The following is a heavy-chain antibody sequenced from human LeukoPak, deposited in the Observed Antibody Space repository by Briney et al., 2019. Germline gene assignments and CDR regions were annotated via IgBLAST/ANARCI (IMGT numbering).Heavy chain of an antibody. J-gene: IGHJ4*02. CDR3: ARGAGYSSSWYDY. CDR2: IYYSGST. V-gene: IGHV4-30-4*01. Sequence: PSETLSLTCTVSGGSISSGDYYWSWIRQPPGKGLGWIGYIYYSGSTYYNPSLKSRVTISVDTSKNQFSLKLSSVTAADTAVYYCARGAGYSSSWYDYWGQGTLVTVSS. D-gene: IGHD6-13*01. CDR1: GGSISSGDYY.